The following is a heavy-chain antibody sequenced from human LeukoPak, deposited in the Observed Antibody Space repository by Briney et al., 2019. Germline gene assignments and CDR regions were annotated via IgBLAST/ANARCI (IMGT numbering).Heavy chain of an antibody. CDR1: GGSISSYY. V-gene: IGHV4-59*12. J-gene: IGHJ4*02. D-gene: IGHD1-26*01. Sequence: SETLSLTCTVSGGSISSYYWSWIRQPPGKGLEWIGYIYYSGSTNYNPSLKSRVTISVDTSKNQFSLKLSSVTAADTAVYYCASRPLSGSYSEVYFDYWGQGTLVTVSS. CDR3: ASRPLSGSYSEVYFDY. CDR2: IYYSGST.